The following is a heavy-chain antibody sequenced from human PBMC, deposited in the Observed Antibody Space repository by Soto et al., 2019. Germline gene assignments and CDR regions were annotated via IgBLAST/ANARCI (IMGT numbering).Heavy chain of an antibody. CDR2: ISYDGSNK. Sequence: GGSLRLSCAASGFTFSSYGMHWVRQVPGKGLEWVAVISYDGSNKYYADSVKGRFTISRDNSKNTLYLQMNSLRAEDTAVYYCAAERGMDVWGQGTTVTVSS. V-gene: IGHV3-30*03. J-gene: IGHJ6*02. CDR1: GFTFSSYG. CDR3: AAERGMDV.